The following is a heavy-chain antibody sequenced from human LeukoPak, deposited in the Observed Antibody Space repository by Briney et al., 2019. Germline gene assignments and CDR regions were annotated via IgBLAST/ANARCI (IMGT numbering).Heavy chain of an antibody. CDR3: AKLYDSSGYYSQVF. J-gene: IGHJ4*02. Sequence: TGGSLRLSCAASGFTLSNYTMNWVRHAPGKGLEWVSAISGSTNSTYYADSVKGRFTISRDNSKNTLYLQMNSLRAEDTAVYYCAKLYDSSGYYSQVFWRQGARVTLSS. CDR2: ISGSTNST. V-gene: IGHV3-23*01. CDR1: GFTLSNYT. D-gene: IGHD3-22*01.